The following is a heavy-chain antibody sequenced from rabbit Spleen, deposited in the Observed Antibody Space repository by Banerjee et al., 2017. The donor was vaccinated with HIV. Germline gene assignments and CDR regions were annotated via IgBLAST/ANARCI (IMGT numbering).Heavy chain of an antibody. J-gene: IGHJ4*01. CDR2: IDPLFGIT. CDR1: GFALSSYY. Sequence: QEQLVESGGGLVQPEGSLTLTCKASGFALSSYYMNWVRQAPGKGLEWIGYIDPLFGITYYANWVNGRFSISRENAQNTVFLQMTSLTAADTATYFCARDGAGGSYFALWGQGTLVTVS. CDR3: ARDGAGGSYFAL. D-gene: IGHD8-1*01. V-gene: IGHV1S47*01.